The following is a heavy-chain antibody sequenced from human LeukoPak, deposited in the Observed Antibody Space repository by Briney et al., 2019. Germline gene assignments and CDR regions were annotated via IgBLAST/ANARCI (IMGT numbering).Heavy chain of an antibody. CDR1: GFTFSSYG. V-gene: IGHV3-33*01. J-gene: IGHJ6*04. CDR2: IWYDGSNK. CDR3: ARDRYGSGGRYYYGMDV. D-gene: IGHD3-10*01. Sequence: PGGSLRLSCAASGFTFSSYGMHWVRQAPGKGLEWVAVIWYDGSNKYYADSVKGRFTISRDNSKNTLYLQMNSLRAEDTAVYYCARDRYGSGGRYYYGMDVWGKGTTVTVSS.